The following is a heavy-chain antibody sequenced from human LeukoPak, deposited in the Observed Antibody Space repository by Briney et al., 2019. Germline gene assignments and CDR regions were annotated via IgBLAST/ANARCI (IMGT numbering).Heavy chain of an antibody. CDR2: ISGSGGST. D-gene: IGHD4-17*01. J-gene: IGHJ6*04. V-gene: IGHV3-23*01. CDR1: GFTFSSYA. Sequence: GGSLRLSCAASGFTFSSYAMSWVRQAPGKGLEWVSAISGSGGSTYYADSVKGRFTISRDNSKNTLYLQMNSLRAEDTAVYYCAKVTPDGYGDSTPEGPMDVWGKGTTVTVPS. CDR3: AKVTPDGYGDSTPEGPMDV.